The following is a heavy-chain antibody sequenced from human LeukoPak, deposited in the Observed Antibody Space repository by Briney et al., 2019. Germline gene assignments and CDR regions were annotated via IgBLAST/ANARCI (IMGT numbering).Heavy chain of an antibody. J-gene: IGHJ5*02. CDR3: AKDTTLGYDFWSGYYGGWFDP. Sequence: PGGSLRLSCAASGFTFDDYAMHWVRQAPGKGLEWVSGISWNSGSIGYADSVKGRFTISRDNAKNSLYLQMSSLRAEDTALYYCAKDTTLGYDFWSGYYGGWFDPWGQGTLVTVSS. CDR1: GFTFDDYA. V-gene: IGHV3-9*01. D-gene: IGHD3-3*01. CDR2: ISWNSGSI.